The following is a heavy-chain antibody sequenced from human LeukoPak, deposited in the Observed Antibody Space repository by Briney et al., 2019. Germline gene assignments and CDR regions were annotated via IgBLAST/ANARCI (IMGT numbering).Heavy chain of an antibody. V-gene: IGHV5-51*01. CDR3: ARRRFTFGGVIAHDAFDI. Sequence: GESLKISCKGSGYSFTSYWIGWVRQMPGKGLEWMGIIYPGDSDTRYSPSFQGQVTISADKSISTAYLQWSSLKASDTAMYYCARRRFTFGGVIAHDAFDIWGQGTMVTVSS. CDR1: GYSFTSYW. D-gene: IGHD3-16*02. CDR2: IYPGDSDT. J-gene: IGHJ3*02.